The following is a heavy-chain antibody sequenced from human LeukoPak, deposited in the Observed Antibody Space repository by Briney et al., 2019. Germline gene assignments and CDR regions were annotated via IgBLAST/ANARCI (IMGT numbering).Heavy chain of an antibody. Sequence: GSLRLSCAASGFTFSSYSMNWVRQAPGKGLEWVSSISTSTTYIYYADSVKGRFTISRDNAKNSLYLQMNSLRAEDTAVYYCARYLSGRFDCWGQGTLVTVSS. V-gene: IGHV3-21*01. J-gene: IGHJ4*02. CDR2: ISTSTTYI. CDR3: ARYLSGRFDC. D-gene: IGHD1-26*01. CDR1: GFTFSSYS.